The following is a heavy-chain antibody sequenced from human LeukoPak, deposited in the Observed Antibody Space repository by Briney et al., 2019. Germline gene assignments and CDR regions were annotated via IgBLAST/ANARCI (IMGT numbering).Heavy chain of an antibody. V-gene: IGHV4-59*01. CDR3: ASLLSRKLNWFDP. Sequence: SSETLSLTCTVSGGSISSYYWSWIRQPPGKGLEWIGYIYYSGSTNYNPSLKSRVTISVDTSKNQFSLKLSSVTAADTAVYYCASLLSRKLNWFDPWGQGTLVTVSS. D-gene: IGHD2/OR15-2a*01. J-gene: IGHJ5*02. CDR1: GGSISSYY. CDR2: IYYSGST.